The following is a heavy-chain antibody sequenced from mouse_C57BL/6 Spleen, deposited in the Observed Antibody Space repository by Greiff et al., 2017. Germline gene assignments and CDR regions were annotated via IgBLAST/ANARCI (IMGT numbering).Heavy chain of an antibody. CDR3: ARGRAGTDY. Sequence: VKLQQPGAELVRPGSSVKLSCKASGYTFTSYWMDWVKQRPGQGLEWIGNIYPSDSETHYNQKFKDKATLTVDTSSSTAYMQRSRLTSEDSAVYYCARGRAGTDYWGQGTALTVSS. D-gene: IGHD4-1*01. J-gene: IGHJ2*01. CDR1: GYTFTSYW. CDR2: IYPSDSET. V-gene: IGHV1-61*01.